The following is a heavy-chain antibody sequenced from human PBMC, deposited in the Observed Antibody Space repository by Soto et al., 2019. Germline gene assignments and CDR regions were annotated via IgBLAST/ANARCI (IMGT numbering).Heavy chain of an antibody. CDR3: ARRTNYDFLSGYSFDY. Sequence: SETLSLTCTVSGGSISSGDYHWSWIRQPPGKGLEWIGDIYASGSTYYTPSLKSRVTISPDTSKNQFSLKLSSVTAADTAVYYCARRTNYDFLSGYSFDYWGQGTPVTVYS. V-gene: IGHV4-30-4*01. D-gene: IGHD3-3*01. CDR1: GGSISSGDYH. CDR2: IYASGST. J-gene: IGHJ4*02.